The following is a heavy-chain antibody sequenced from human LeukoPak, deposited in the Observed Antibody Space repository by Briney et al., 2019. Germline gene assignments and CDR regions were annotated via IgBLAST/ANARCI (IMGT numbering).Heavy chain of an antibody. D-gene: IGHD3-16*01. CDR1: GFTFSSYS. J-gene: IGHJ4*02. CDR3: ARGWGSQIDY. V-gene: IGHV3-21*01. CDR2: ISSSSSYI. Sequence: GGSLRLSCAASGFTFSSYSMNWVRQAPGKGLEWVSSISSSSSYIYYADSVKGRLTISRDNAKNSLYLQMNSLRAEDTAVYYCARGWGSQIDYWGQGTLVTVSS.